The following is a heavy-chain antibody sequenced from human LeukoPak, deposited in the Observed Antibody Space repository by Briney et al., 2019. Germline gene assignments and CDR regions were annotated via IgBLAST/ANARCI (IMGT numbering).Heavy chain of an antibody. D-gene: IGHD3-22*01. Sequence: SETLSLTCAVYGGSFSGYYWSWIRQPPGKGLEWIGEINHSGSTNYNPSLKSRVTISVDTSKNQFSLKLGSVTAADTAVYYCARTFYDSSGKDWFDPWGQGTLVTVSS. J-gene: IGHJ5*02. CDR3: ARTFYDSSGKDWFDP. CDR2: INHSGST. V-gene: IGHV4-34*01. CDR1: GGSFSGYY.